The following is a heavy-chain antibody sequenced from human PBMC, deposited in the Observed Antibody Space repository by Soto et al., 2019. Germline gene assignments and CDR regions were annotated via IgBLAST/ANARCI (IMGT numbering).Heavy chain of an antibody. CDR3: ARDVSPGSSGLYFDAFDI. CDR1: EFAFSSYW. D-gene: IGHD6-25*01. J-gene: IGHJ3*02. CDR2: IRKDGSQR. V-gene: IGHV3-7*05. Sequence: EVQLVESGGGLVQPGGSLTLSCAASEFAFSSYWMTWVRQAPGKGLEWVANIRKDGSQRSYLDSVRGRFTISRDNSKNSLYLQMYSVRAEDTALYFCARDVSPGSSGLYFDAFDIWGQGTMVTVSS.